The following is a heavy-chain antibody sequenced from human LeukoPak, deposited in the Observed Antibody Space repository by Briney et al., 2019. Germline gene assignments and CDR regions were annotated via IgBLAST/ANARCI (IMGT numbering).Heavy chain of an antibody. CDR1: GFTFTTYA. V-gene: IGHV3-23*01. D-gene: IGHD3-10*01. J-gene: IGHJ4*02. CDR3: AKAPTNIWFGENLDF. Sequence: GGSLRLSCAASGFTFTTYAMSWVRQAPGKGLEWVSGIVGSGYSTYYADSVKGRFTISRDNSKNTLYMQMNSLRAEDTAVYYCAKAPTNIWFGENLDFRGQGTLVTVSS. CDR2: IVGSGYST.